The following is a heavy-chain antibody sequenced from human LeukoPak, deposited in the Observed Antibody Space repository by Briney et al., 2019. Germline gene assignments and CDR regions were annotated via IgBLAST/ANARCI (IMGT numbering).Heavy chain of an antibody. CDR1: GFTFSSYA. J-gene: IGHJ3*02. CDR2: ISGSDGST. D-gene: IGHD3-9*01. Sequence: GGSLRLSCAASGFTFSSYAMSWVRQAPGKGLEWVSAISGSDGSTYYADSVKGRFTISRDNAKNSLYLQMNSLRAEDTAVYYCARPKIDWDAFDIWGQGTMVTVSS. CDR3: ARPKIDWDAFDI. V-gene: IGHV3-23*01.